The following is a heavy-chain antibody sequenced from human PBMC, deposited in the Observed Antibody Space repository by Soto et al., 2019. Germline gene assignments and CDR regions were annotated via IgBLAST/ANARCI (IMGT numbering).Heavy chain of an antibody. D-gene: IGHD2-2*01. V-gene: IGHV4-34*01. CDR1: GGSFSGYY. Sequence: SETLSLTCAVYGGSFSGYYWSWIRQPPGKGLEWIGEINHSGSTNYNPSLKSRVTISVDTSKNQFSLKLSSVTAADTAVYYCAGGLGYCSSTSCRTLYYYYGMDVWGQGTTVTVSS. J-gene: IGHJ6*02. CDR2: INHSGST. CDR3: AGGLGYCSSTSCRTLYYYYGMDV.